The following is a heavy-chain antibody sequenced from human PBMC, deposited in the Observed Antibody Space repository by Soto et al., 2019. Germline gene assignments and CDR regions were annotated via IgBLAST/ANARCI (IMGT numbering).Heavy chain of an antibody. CDR2: ISSNGGNT. CDR3: ATAQGVSRIVGKLEY. J-gene: IGHJ4*02. CDR1: GFTFSSYA. Sequence: EVQLVESGGGLVQPGGSLRLSCAASGFTFSSYAMHWVRQAPGKGLEYVSGISSNGGNTYYANSVKGRFTISRDKSQNTLLQPMGSLGSEDKAPYYCATAQGVSRIVGKLEYWGQGTPVTISS. D-gene: IGHD1-26*01. V-gene: IGHV3-64*01.